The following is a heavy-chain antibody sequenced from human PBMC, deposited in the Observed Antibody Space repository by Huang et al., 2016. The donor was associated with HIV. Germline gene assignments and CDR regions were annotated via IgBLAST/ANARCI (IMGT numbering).Heavy chain of an antibody. V-gene: IGHV3-74*01. Sequence: EVQLVESGGGLVQPGGSLRLSCADSGFSISSYWMHWVRQAPGKGRVLVERIKSDGSSTSYSDSVNGRFTISRDNAKNTLYLQMNSLRAEDTAVYYCARDPRIQSWLNFFDYWGQGTLVSVSS. D-gene: IGHD3-22*01. CDR1: GFSISSYW. J-gene: IGHJ4*02. CDR3: ARDPRIQSWLNFFDY. CDR2: IKSDGSST.